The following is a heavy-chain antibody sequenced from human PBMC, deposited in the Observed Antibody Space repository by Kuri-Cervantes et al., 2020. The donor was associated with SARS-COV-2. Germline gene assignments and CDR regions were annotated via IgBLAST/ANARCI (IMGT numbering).Heavy chain of an antibody. V-gene: IGHV3-30*18. CDR1: GFTFSSYC. CDR3: AKDVGYFGGMDV. CDR2: ISYDGSNK. J-gene: IGHJ6*02. Sequence: GGSLRLSCAVSGFTFSSYCMHWVRQAPGKGLECVAVISYDGSNKYYADSVKGRFTISRDNSKNTLYLQMNSLRAEDTAVYYCAKDVGYFGGMDVWGQGTTVTVSS. D-gene: IGHD3-9*01.